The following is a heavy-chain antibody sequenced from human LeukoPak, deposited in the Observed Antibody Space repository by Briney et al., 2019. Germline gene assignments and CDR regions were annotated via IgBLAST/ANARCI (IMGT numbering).Heavy chain of an antibody. CDR2: ISSSGTTI. D-gene: IGHD3-10*01. CDR3: ARVPYLSFGEAYFDY. J-gene: IGHJ4*02. Sequence: GGSLRLSCAASGFTFSNYEMNWVCQAPGKGLEWVSYISSSGTTIYYADSVKGRFTISRDYAKKSLYLQMNSLRAEDTAVYYCARVPYLSFGEAYFDYWGQGTLVTVSS. CDR1: GFTFSNYE. V-gene: IGHV3-48*03.